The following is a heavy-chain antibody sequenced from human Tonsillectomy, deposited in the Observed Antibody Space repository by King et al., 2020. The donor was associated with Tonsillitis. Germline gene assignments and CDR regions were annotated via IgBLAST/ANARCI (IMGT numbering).Heavy chain of an antibody. CDR3: ARGVNPSTGGSLFDC. D-gene: IGHD5/OR15-5a*01. J-gene: IGHJ4*02. Sequence: VQLQESGPGLMKPSQTLSLTCTVSGGSISSGNYYWTWVRQPAGKGLEWIGRIYSSGRASYNPSLESRVTMSVDTSKNQFSLDMSSVTAADTAVYYCARGVNPSTGGSLFDCWGQGNLVTVSS. CDR1: GGSISSGNYY. CDR2: IYSSGRA. V-gene: IGHV4-61*02.